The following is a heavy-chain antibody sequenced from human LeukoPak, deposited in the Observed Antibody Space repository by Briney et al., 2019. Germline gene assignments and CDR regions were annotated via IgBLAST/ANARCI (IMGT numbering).Heavy chain of an antibody. CDR2: INAGNGNT. D-gene: IGHD6-13*01. V-gene: IGHV1-3*01. J-gene: IGHJ4*02. CDR3: ARDRGSSWYYFDY. CDR1: GYTFTSYG. Sequence: ASVKVSCKASGYTFTSYGISWVRQAPGQRLEWMGWINAGNGNTKYSQKFQGRVTITRDTSASTAYMELSSLRSEDTAVYYCARDRGSSWYYFDYWGQGALVTVSS.